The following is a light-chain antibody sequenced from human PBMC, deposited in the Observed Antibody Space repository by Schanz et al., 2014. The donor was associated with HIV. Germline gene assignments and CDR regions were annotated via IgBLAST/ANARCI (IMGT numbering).Light chain of an antibody. V-gene: IGLV2-8*01. CDR3: SSSTSSGTVV. CDR2: EVS. CDR1: SSDVGGYNY. J-gene: IGLJ2*01. Sequence: QSALTQPPSASGSPGQSVTISCTGTSSDVGGYNYVSWCQQHPGKAPKLMIYEVSKRPSGVPDRFSGSKSGNTASLTVSGLQAEDEADYYCSSSTSSGTVVFGGGTKVTVL.